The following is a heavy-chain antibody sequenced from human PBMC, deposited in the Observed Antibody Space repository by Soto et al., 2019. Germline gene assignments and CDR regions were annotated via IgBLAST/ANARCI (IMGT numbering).Heavy chain of an antibody. CDR1: GFTFSDHY. Sequence: SGGSLRLSCAASGFTFSDHYMDWVRQTPGKGLEWVGRTRNKANSYITEYAASVKGRFTISRDDSKNSVYLQLNSLKTEDTAVYYCAREQDSSLVNFDCWGQGTLVTVSS. D-gene: IGHD6-13*01. V-gene: IGHV3-72*01. CDR2: TRNKANSYIT. CDR3: AREQDSSLVNFDC. J-gene: IGHJ4*02.